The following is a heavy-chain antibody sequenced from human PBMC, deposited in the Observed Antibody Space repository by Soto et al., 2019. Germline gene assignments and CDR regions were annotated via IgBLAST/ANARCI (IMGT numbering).Heavy chain of an antibody. CDR2: IRSKANSYAT. Sequence: EVQLVESGGGLVQPWGSLKLSCAASGFTFSGSAMHWVRQASGKGLEWVGRIRSKANSYATAYAASVKGRFTISRDDSKNTAYLQMNSLKTEDTAVYYCTRLGVAYCGGDCYSGPFDYWGQGTLVTVSS. V-gene: IGHV3-73*02. CDR1: GFTFSGSA. D-gene: IGHD2-21*02. CDR3: TRLGVAYCGGDCYSGPFDY. J-gene: IGHJ4*02.